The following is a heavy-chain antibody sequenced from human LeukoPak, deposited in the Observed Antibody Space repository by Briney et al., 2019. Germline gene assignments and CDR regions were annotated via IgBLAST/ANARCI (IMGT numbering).Heavy chain of an antibody. D-gene: IGHD5-18*01. CDR2: FHPEDGET. V-gene: IGHV1-24*01. J-gene: IGHJ6*03. Sequence: ASVKVSCKVSGYTVTELSMHWVRQSPGKGFEWMGGFHPEDGETIYAQKFQGRVTMTEDTSTDTAYMELSSLRSEDTAVYYCARARHSYGNYYYYYMDVWGKGTTVTISS. CDR3: ARARHSYGNYYYYYMDV. CDR1: GYTVTELS.